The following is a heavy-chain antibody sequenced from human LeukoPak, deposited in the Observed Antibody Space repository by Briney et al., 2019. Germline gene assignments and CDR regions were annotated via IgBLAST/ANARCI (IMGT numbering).Heavy chain of an antibody. Sequence: MSSETLSLTCTVSGGSISSTIYYWGWIRQSPGKGLEWIGNIYYSGGTYYNPSLKSRVTISVDTSKNQFSLKLSSVTAADTAVYYCARTDCSITSCYNGWGYYGMDVWGQGTTVTVSS. CDR1: GGSISSTIYY. V-gene: IGHV4-39*01. D-gene: IGHD2-2*01. CDR2: IYYSGGT. J-gene: IGHJ6*02. CDR3: ARTDCSITSCYNGWGYYGMDV.